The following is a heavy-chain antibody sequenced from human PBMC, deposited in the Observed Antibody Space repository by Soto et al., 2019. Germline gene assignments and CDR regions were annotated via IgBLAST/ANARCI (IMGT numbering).Heavy chain of an antibody. CDR2: IYYSGST. J-gene: IGHJ3*02. CDR1: GGSISSGGYY. V-gene: IGHV4-31*03. D-gene: IGHD6-13*01. Sequence: SETLSLTCTVSGGSISSGGYYWSWIRQHPGKGLEWIGYIYYSGSTYYNPSLKSRVTISVDTSKNQFSLKLSSVTAADTAVYYCARVMRQQLVSNAFDIWGQGTMVTVSS. CDR3: ARVMRQQLVSNAFDI.